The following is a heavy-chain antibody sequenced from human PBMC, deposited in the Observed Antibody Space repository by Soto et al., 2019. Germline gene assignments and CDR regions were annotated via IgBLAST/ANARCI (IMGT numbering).Heavy chain of an antibody. Sequence: PGGSLRLSCAASGFTFSSYGMHWVRQAPGKGLEWVAEIRYGGSNKYYADSVKGRFSISRDNSKKTLYLQMNSLRAEATAVYYWCAGPGNWSGYFWGWGQGVLV. V-gene: IGHV3-33*01. CDR3: CAGPGNWSGYFWG. D-gene: IGHD3-3*01. CDR2: IRYGGSNK. J-gene: IGHJ4*02. CDR1: GFTFSSYG.